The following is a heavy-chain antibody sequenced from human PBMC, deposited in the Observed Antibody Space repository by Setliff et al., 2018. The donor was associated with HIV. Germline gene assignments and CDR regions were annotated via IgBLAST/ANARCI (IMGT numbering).Heavy chain of an antibody. CDR2: IFNDGRT. Sequence: SETLSLTCTVSGGSISSSSYYWGWVRQPPGKGLEWIGSIFNDGRTYYNPSLKSPVTIPMDTSTNQFSLKLTSVTAADTAVYFCARHFPSISLFFGDPGPFDRWGQGALVTVSS. CDR3: ARHFPSISLFFGDPGPFDR. J-gene: IGHJ4*02. V-gene: IGHV4-39*01. CDR1: GGSISSSSYY. D-gene: IGHD3-10*01.